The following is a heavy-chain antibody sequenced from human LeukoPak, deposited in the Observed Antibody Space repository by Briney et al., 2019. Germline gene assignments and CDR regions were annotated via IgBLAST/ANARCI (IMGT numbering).Heavy chain of an antibody. CDR3: ASNSGSYSDPLYFDY. CDR2: IYYSGST. Sequence: SETLSLTCTVSGGSISSYYWSWIRQPPGKGLEWIGYIYYSGSTNYNPSLKSRVTISVDTSKNQFSLKLSSVTAADTAVYYCASNSGSYSDPLYFDYWGQRTLVTVSS. J-gene: IGHJ4*02. V-gene: IGHV4-59*01. D-gene: IGHD1-26*01. CDR1: GGSISSYY.